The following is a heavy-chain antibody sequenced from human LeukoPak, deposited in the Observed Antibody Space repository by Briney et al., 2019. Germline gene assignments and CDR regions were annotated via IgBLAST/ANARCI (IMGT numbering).Heavy chain of an antibody. Sequence: SETLSLTCTVSGGSISSNSYYWGWIRQSPGKGLEWIMSIYYSGSTYYKPYLNVRVTISVDTSKNQFSLKLSSVTAADTALYYCASVYYDVLPGHPKNFDFWDQGTLVTVSS. V-gene: IGHV4-39*01. J-gene: IGHJ4*02. CDR3: ASVYYDVLPGHPKNFDF. CDR1: GGSISSNSYY. CDR2: IYYSGST. D-gene: IGHD3-9*01.